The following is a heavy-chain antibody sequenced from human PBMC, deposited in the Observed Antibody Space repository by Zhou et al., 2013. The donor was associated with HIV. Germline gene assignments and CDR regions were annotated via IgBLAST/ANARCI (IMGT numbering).Heavy chain of an antibody. Sequence: QVQLVQSGAEVMRPGASVKVSCRASGYTFTGHYMHWVRQAPGQGLEWMGWINPNSGGIKYAQKFQGRVTITRDTSISTAYLELSSLRFEDTAIYYCARGGKGRALNAFDIWGQGTMVTVSS. CDR2: INPNSGGI. V-gene: IGHV1-2*02. D-gene: IGHD1-26*01. CDR1: GYTFTGHY. CDR3: ARGGKGRALNAFDI. J-gene: IGHJ3*02.